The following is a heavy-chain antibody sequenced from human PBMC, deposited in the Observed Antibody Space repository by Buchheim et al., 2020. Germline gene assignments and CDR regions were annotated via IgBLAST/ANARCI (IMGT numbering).Heavy chain of an antibody. Sequence: QVQLQQWGAGLLKPSETLSLTCAVYGGSFSGYYWSWIRQPPGKGLEWIGEINHSGSTHNNPSLKSRVTISGDTSKNQFSLKLTSVTAADTAVYYCARYCSSSSCPFYFGMDVWGQGTT. CDR2: INHSGST. D-gene: IGHD2-2*01. V-gene: IGHV4-34*01. J-gene: IGHJ6*02. CDR3: ARYCSSSSCPFYFGMDV. CDR1: GGSFSGYY.